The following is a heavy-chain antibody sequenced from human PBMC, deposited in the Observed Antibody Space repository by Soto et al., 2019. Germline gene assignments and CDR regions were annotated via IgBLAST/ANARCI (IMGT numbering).Heavy chain of an antibody. V-gene: IGHV1-18*01. J-gene: IGHJ4*02. CDR1: GYTFTSYG. CDR3: AIFDKRVADLDY. D-gene: IGHD6-19*01. CDR2: ISPYNGDT. Sequence: ASVKVSCKTSGYTFTSYGIDWVRQAPGQGLEWMGWISPYNGDTKYVQRFQGRFTMTTDTPTRTAYMELRSLRSDDTAVYYCAIFDKRVADLDYWGQGARVTVS.